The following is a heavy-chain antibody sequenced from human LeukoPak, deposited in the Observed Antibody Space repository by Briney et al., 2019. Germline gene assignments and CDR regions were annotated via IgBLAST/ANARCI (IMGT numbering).Heavy chain of an antibody. CDR3: ARTLFCSSTSCYMFYYYGMDV. D-gene: IGHD2-2*02. CDR1: GYTFTSYY. Sequence: ASVKVSCKASGYTFTSYYMHWVRQAPGQGLGWMGRINPNSGGTNYAQKFQGRVTMTRDTSISTAYMELSRLRSDDTAVYYCARTLFCSSTSCYMFYYYGMDVWGQGTTVTVSS. V-gene: IGHV1-2*06. J-gene: IGHJ6*02. CDR2: INPNSGGT.